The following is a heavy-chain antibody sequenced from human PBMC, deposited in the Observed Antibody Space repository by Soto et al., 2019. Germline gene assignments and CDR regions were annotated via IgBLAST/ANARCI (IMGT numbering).Heavy chain of an antibody. Sequence: QITLKESGPTLVKPTQPLTLTCTFSGFSLSTNAVGVGWIRQPPGKALEWLALIYWDDDKRYSPSLKSRLTITKDTSKQQVVLTMTNMDPLDTATYYCVPGYSYAHYFVSWGQGTLVTVSS. J-gene: IGHJ4*02. CDR2: IYWDDDK. CDR3: VPGYSYAHYFVS. V-gene: IGHV2-5*02. CDR1: GFSLSTNAVG. D-gene: IGHD5-18*01.